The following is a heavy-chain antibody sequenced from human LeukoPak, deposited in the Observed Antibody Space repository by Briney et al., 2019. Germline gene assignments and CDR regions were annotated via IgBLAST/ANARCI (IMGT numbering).Heavy chain of an antibody. CDR2: INNDGSDT. Sequence: GGSLRLSCEASGFTFINYGMHWVRQAPGKGLVWVSRINNDGSDTTYADAVKGRFTFSRDNAKNTLYLQMNSLRAEDTAVYYCARGYFGPDCWSQGTLVTVSS. J-gene: IGHJ4*02. CDR3: ARGYFGPDC. V-gene: IGHV3-74*01. D-gene: IGHD3-9*01. CDR1: GFTFINYG.